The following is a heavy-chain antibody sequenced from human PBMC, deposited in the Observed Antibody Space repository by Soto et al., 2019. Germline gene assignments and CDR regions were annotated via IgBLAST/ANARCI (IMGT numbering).Heavy chain of an antibody. V-gene: IGHV4-39*01. CDR1: GGSISSGGSY. J-gene: IGHJ5*02. CDR3: ASQSITMVRGVIVVWFDP. D-gene: IGHD3-10*01. CDR2: IYYSGNT. Sequence: SETLSLTCTVSGGSISSGGSYWGWIRQPPGKGLEWIGYIYYSGNTILNASLRSRVTISVDTSKNQFSLKLSSVTAADTAVYYCASQSITMVRGVIVVWFDPWGQGTLVTVSS.